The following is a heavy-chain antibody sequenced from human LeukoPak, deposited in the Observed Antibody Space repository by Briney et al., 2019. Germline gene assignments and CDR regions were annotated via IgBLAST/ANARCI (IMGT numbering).Heavy chain of an antibody. CDR1: DASFSTHY. Sequence: SETLSLTCSVSDASFSTHYWTWIRQPPGKGLEWIGYISSIGSTNYNPSLKSRVTISVDTSKKRFSLKMTSVTAADTAVYYCARDPTTVTKGFDVWGQGTMVTVSS. V-gene: IGHV4-59*11. J-gene: IGHJ3*01. D-gene: IGHD4-17*01. CDR3: ARDPTTVTKGFDV. CDR2: ISSIGST.